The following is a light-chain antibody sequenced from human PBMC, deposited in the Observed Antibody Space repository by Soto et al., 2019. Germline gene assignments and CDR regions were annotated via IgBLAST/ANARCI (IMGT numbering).Light chain of an antibody. Sequence: EIVLTQSPGTLSLSPGERATLSCRASPSVSSSYLAWYQQKPGQAPRLLIYGASSRATGIPNRFSGSGAGTDFTLTISRLEHEDFAVYYCQQYGSSPPKYTFGQGTKMEIK. J-gene: IGKJ2*01. CDR3: QQYGSSPPKYT. CDR2: GAS. CDR1: PSVSSSY. V-gene: IGKV3-20*01.